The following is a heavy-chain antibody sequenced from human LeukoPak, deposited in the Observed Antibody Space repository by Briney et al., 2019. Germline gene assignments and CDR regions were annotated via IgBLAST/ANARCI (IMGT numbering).Heavy chain of an antibody. J-gene: IGHJ3*02. CDR1: GYTFTSYY. Sequence: ASVKVSCKASGYTFTSYYMHWVRQAPGQGLEWMGIINPSGGSTSYAQKFQGRVTMTRDTSTSTVYMELSSLRSGDTAVYYCASPEGDTTTSGNNAFDIWGQGTMVTVSS. V-gene: IGHV1-46*01. D-gene: IGHD1-26*01. CDR3: ASPEGDTTTSGNNAFDI. CDR2: INPSGGST.